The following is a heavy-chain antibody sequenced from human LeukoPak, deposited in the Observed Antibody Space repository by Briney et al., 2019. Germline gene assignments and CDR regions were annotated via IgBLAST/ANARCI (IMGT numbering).Heavy chain of an antibody. CDR2: ISGSGGST. CDR1: GFTFSSYA. V-gene: IGHV3-23*01. D-gene: IGHD3-3*01. Sequence: GGSLRLSCAASGFTFSSYAMSWVRQAPGKGLEWVSAISGSGGSTYYADSVKGRFTISRDNSKNTLYLQVNSLRAEDTAVYYCAKADDFWSGYYSYFDYWGQGTLVTVSS. CDR3: AKADDFWSGYYSYFDY. J-gene: IGHJ4*02.